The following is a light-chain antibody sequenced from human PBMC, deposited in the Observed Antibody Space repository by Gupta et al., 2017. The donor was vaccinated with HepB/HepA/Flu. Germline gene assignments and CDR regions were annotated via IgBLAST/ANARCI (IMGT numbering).Light chain of an antibody. CDR3: QQSYSTLLT. CDR1: QSISSY. CDR2: AAS. Sequence: DIQMTQSPSSLSASVGDRVTITCRASQSISSYLNWYQQKPGKAPKLLIYAASSLQSGVPSRFSGSGSGTXFTLTIXRLQPEDFATYYCQQSYSTLLTFGXGTKVEIK. V-gene: IGKV1-39*01. J-gene: IGKJ4*01.